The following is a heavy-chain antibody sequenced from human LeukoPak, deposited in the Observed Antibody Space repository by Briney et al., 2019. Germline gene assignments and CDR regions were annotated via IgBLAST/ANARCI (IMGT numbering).Heavy chain of an antibody. CDR1: GGSISSYY. CDR2: IYTSGST. Sequence: SETLSLTCTVSGGSISSYYWSWIRQPAGKGLEWIGRIYTSGSTNYNPSLKSRVTISVDTSKNQFSLKLSSVTAADTAVYYCARAPRITIFEGWFDPWGQGTLVTVSS. CDR3: ARAPRITIFEGWFDP. V-gene: IGHV4-4*07. J-gene: IGHJ5*02. D-gene: IGHD3-3*01.